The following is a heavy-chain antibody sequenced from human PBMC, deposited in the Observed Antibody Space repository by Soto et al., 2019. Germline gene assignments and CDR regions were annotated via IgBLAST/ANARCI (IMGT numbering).Heavy chain of an antibody. CDR1: GFTFTSYC. CDR2: IKDDGRAK. J-gene: IGHJ4*02. Sequence: EVQLVESGGGLVQPGGSLRVSCAASGFTFTSYCMSWVRQAPGKGREWVANIKDDGRAKYYLDSVKGRFTISRDNAKNALYLQMSSLRAEDTAVYYCTREDVYSFDDWGQGNLGTVS. D-gene: IGHD4-4*01. CDR3: TREDVYSFDD. V-gene: IGHV3-7*01.